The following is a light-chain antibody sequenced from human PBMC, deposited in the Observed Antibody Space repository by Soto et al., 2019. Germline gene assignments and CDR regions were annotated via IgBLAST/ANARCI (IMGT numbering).Light chain of an antibody. Sequence: EIVLTQTPGTLSLSPGERATLSCRASQSVSNNYLAWYQQKPGQAPRLLIYGASNRATGIPDRFSGSGTGTDFTLTISRLEPEDFAVYYCQQYGSSRLTFGGGTKVDI. CDR1: QSVSNNY. CDR3: QQYGSSRLT. V-gene: IGKV3-20*01. J-gene: IGKJ4*01. CDR2: GAS.